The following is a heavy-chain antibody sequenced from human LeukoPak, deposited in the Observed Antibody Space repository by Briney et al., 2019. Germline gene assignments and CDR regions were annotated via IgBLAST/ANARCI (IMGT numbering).Heavy chain of an antibody. D-gene: IGHD3-16*01. CDR3: AKDAGFLGLSVGWFDP. Sequence: ASVKVSCKASGYTFTSYDINWVRQATGQGLEWMGWMNPNSGNTGYAQKFQGRVTMTRNTSISTAYMELSSLRSEDTAVYYCAKDAGFLGLSVGWFDPWGQETLVTVSS. CDR1: GYTFTSYD. J-gene: IGHJ5*02. CDR2: MNPNSGNT. V-gene: IGHV1-8*01.